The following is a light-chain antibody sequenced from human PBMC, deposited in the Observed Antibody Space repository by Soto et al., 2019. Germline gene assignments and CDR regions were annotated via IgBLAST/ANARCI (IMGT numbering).Light chain of an antibody. V-gene: IGKV3-20*01. J-gene: IGKJ3*01. CDR2: GAS. Sequence: EMVLTQSPGTLSLSPGERATLSCRASQSVSSNYLAWYQQRPGQATRLLIFGASYRATGIPDRFSGSGSGTDFTVTISRLEPEDFAVYYCQHYRSSHPEFTFGPGTRVDSK. CDR3: QHYRSSHPEFT. CDR1: QSVSSNY.